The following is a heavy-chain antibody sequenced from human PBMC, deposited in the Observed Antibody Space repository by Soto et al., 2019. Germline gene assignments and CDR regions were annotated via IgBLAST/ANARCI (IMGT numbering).Heavy chain of an antibody. J-gene: IGHJ6*02. CDR3: AREDLEYECGFERRYYGRDV. D-gene: IGHD1-1*01. CDR1: DGPFSGYY. Sequence: AETLSLTWAVYDGPFSGYYWSWTRQPPGKGLGWIGEINQRGITNYNPALKSRVTISVETSKNQFSLKLSSVTAADTGVYYCAREDLEYECGFERRYYGRDVWGQGTTVTVSS. CDR2: INQRGIT. V-gene: IGHV4-34*01.